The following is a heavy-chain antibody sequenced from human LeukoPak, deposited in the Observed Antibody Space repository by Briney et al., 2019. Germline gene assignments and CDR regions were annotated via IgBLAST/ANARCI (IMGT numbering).Heavy chain of an antibody. CDR3: TGNYYGSGSYADFDY. Sequence: GGSLRLSCAASGFTFSSCGMSWVRQAPGKGLEWVSTISGSGGSTFYADSVKGRFTISRDNSKNTLYLQMDSLKTEDTAVYYCTGNYYGSGSYADFDYWGQGTLVTVSS. J-gene: IGHJ4*02. D-gene: IGHD3-10*01. V-gene: IGHV3-23*01. CDR2: ISGSGGST. CDR1: GFTFSSCG.